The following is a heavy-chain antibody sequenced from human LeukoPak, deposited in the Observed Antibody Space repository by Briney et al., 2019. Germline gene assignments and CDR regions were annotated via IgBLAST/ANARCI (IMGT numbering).Heavy chain of an antibody. CDR2: MYSVGST. CDR3: ARDLSGYSYGFGRDL. CDR1: GFTISSNF. V-gene: IGHV3-66*01. D-gene: IGHD5-18*01. Sequence: PGGLLIFSCASSGFTISSNFMSWVRQAPGRGLELVSIMYSVGSTFYADSVKGRFTISRDPSKNSLDLQMDSLRVDDTAVYYCARDLSGYSYGFGRDLWGQGTLVTVSS. J-gene: IGHJ4*02.